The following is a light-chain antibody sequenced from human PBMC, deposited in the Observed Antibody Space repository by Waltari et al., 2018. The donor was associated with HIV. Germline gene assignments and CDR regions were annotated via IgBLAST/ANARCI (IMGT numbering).Light chain of an antibody. J-gene: IGKJ1*01. Sequence: DIVMTQSPDSLAVSLGERATINCKSSQSLFYSSNNGNYLAWYQQKPGQPPKLLIYWSSTRQSGVPDRFSGSGSGTDFTLTISSLQAEDAAVYYCQQYFKSPRTFGQGTKVEIK. V-gene: IGKV4-1*01. CDR3: QQYFKSPRT. CDR2: WSS. CDR1: QSLFYSSNNGNY.